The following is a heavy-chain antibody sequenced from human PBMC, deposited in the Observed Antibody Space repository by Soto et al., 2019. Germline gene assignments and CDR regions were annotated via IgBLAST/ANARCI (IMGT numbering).Heavy chain of an antibody. CDR2: INPSDSYT. Sequence: GESLKISCKGSGYSFTSYWIGWVRPMPGKGLEWMGRINPSDSYTNYSPSFQGHVTISTDRSISTAYLQWSSLKASDTAMYYCARLVRGNTAFDIWDQGTMVTVSS. D-gene: IGHD2-15*01. CDR3: ARLVRGNTAFDI. V-gene: IGHV5-10-1*01. J-gene: IGHJ3*02. CDR1: GYSFTSYW.